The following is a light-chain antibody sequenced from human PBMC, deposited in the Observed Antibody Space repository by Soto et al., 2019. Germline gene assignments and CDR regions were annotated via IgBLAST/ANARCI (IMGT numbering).Light chain of an antibody. Sequence: EFVLPQSQGTLSLSPVDRATLSCRASQSVISDYLAWYQQKPGQAPRLLIYGASGRATGIPDRFSGSGSGTDFTLTISRMETEDFAVYYCQKYGSSPITCGGGNKGDIK. J-gene: IGKJ4*01. CDR3: QKYGSSPIT. CDR1: QSVISDY. V-gene: IGKV3-20*01. CDR2: GAS.